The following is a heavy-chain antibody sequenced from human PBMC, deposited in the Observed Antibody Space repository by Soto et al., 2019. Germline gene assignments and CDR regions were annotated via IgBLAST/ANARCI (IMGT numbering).Heavy chain of an antibody. D-gene: IGHD3-22*01. CDR1: GFSLSTSGVG. J-gene: IGHJ1*01. CDR2: IYWDDDK. V-gene: IGHV2-5*02. CDR3: AHLTYYYDSSGYYSRAEYFQH. Sequence: ESGPTLVNPTQTLTLTCTFSGFSLSTSGVGVGWIRQPPGKALEWLALIYWDDDKRYSPSLKSRLTITKDTSKNQVVLTMTNMDPVDTATYYCAHLTYYYDSSGYYSRAEYFQHWGQGTLVTVS.